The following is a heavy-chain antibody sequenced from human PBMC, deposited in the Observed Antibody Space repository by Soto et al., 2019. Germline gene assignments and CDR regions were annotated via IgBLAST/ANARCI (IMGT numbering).Heavy chain of an antibody. Sequence: EVQLLESGGDLVQPGGSLRLACAASGFTFRGNAMSWVRQAPGKGLEWVSSISGSGEMTHYAESVKGRFTISRDNSKNTLYLQMESLRAEDTALYYCARSEMTYNWNDWGQGTLVTVSS. J-gene: IGHJ4*02. V-gene: IGHV3-23*01. CDR1: GFTFRGNA. D-gene: IGHD1-1*01. CDR2: ISGSGEMT. CDR3: ARSEMTYNWND.